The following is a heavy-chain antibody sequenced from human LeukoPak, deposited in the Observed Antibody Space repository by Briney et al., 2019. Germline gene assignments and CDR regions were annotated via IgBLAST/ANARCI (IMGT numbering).Heavy chain of an antibody. V-gene: IGHV3-30*02. D-gene: IGHD2-8*02. Sequence: PGGSLRLSCVVSGFTFSKYGIHWVRQAPGKGLEWVALMKYDENNKYYADSVRGRFLTSRDNSKNTPYVQMNSLRTEDTAVYYLAKDVYWAVEYWGEGALLTVSS. CDR1: GFTFSKYG. CDR3: AKDVYWAVEY. CDR2: MKYDENNK. J-gene: IGHJ4*02.